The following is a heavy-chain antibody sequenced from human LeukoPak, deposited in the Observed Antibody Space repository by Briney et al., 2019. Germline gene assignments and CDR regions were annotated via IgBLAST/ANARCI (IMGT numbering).Heavy chain of an antibody. D-gene: IGHD3-10*01. CDR3: ANWVSGVNTVRGATTTPIYYYYMDV. Sequence: SGPTLVNPTQTLTLTCTISGFSLSTSGVGVGWIRQPPGKALEWLALIYWNDDKRYSPSLKSRLTITKDTSKNQVVLTMTNMDPVDTAKYYCANWVSGVNTVRGATTTPIYYYYMDVWGKGTTVTVSS. CDR1: GFSLSTSGVG. V-gene: IGHV2-5*01. J-gene: IGHJ6*03. CDR2: IYWNDDK.